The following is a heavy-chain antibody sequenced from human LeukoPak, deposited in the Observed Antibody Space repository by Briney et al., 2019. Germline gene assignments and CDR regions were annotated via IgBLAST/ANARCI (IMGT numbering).Heavy chain of an antibody. D-gene: IGHD2-15*01. V-gene: IGHV4-31*03. CDR3: ARGYCNGATCYGFDY. J-gene: IGHJ4*02. CDR1: GGSINSGDYY. Sequence: PSQTLSLTCTVSGGSINSGDYYWSWIRQHPGKGLEWIGHIYYSGSTFYNPYLKSRLTISVDNSKNQFSLKLSSVTAADTAVCYCARGYCNGATCYGFDYWGQGTLVTVSS. CDR2: IYYSGST.